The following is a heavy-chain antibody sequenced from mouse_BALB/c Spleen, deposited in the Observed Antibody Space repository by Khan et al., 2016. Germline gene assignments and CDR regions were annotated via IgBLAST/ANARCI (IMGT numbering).Heavy chain of an antibody. CDR1: GYSFTGYF. CDR3: GRAYGYRYYFDY. Sequence: VQLKESGPELVKPGASVKISCKASGYSFTGYFMNWVKQSHGKSLEWIGRINPYNGDTFYNQKFKGKATLTVDKSSSTAHMELLSLTSEDSAVYSCGRAYGYRYYFDYWGQGTTLTVSS. V-gene: IGHV1-37*01. D-gene: IGHD1-2*01. CDR2: INPYNGDT. J-gene: IGHJ2*01.